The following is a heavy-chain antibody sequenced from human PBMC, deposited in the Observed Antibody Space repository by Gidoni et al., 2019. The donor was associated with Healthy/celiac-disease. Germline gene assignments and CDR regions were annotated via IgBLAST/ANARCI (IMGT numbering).Heavy chain of an antibody. D-gene: IGHD2-15*01. CDR3: ARAGDMKEFDY. CDR2: ISSSGSTI. J-gene: IGHJ4*02. CDR1: GFTFSSYE. V-gene: IGHV3-48*03. Sequence: EVQLVASGGGLVQPGGSLRLSCAASGFTFSSYEMNWVRQAPGKGLEWVSYISSSGSTIYYADSVKGRFTISRDNAKNSLYLQMNSLRAEDTAVYYCARAGDMKEFDYWGQGTLVTVSS.